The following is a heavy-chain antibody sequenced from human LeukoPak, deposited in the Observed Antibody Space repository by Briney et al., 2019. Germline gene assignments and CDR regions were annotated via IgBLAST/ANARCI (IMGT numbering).Heavy chain of an antibody. CDR3: ASAYSSSSALRY. V-gene: IGHV4-59*01. CDR1: GGSISHYY. D-gene: IGHD6-6*01. Sequence: SETLSLTCTVSGGSISHYYWSWIRQPPGKGLQWIGYIFYSGSTNYNPSLKSRVTISVDTSKNQFSLKLNSVTAADTAVYYCASAYSSSSALRYWGQGTLVTVSS. J-gene: IGHJ4*02. CDR2: IFYSGST.